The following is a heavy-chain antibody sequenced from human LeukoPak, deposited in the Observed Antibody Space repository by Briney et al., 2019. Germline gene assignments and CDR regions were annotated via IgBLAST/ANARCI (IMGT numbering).Heavy chain of an antibody. Sequence: PSETLSLTCTVSGGSITRTNSYWAWVRQPPGKGLEWIGSIYYDGTTYFSPSLKSRVTISVDSSNNQFSLKLTSVTAADTAVYYCARRSAPGTTVTTSGGGVDYWGQGTLVTVSS. CDR3: ARRSAPGTTVTTSGGGVDY. J-gene: IGHJ4*02. V-gene: IGHV4-39*01. CDR2: IYYDGTT. D-gene: IGHD4-17*01. CDR1: GGSITRTNSY.